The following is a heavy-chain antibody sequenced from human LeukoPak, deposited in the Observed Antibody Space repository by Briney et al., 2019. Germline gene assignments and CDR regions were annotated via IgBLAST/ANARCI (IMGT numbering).Heavy chain of an antibody. D-gene: IGHD2-21*01. V-gene: IGHV4-30-2*01. Sequence: SQTLSLTCAVSGDSISYESYYWNWIRPAPGKGPEWIGNIYRGRTRLNPSLTSRVAISVDMSKSQVSLSLTSVTAADTAIYYCAGEGEYGDSYSWGQGALVIVSA. CDR1: GDSISYESYY. CDR2: IYRGRT. CDR3: AGEGEYGDSYS. J-gene: IGHJ5*02.